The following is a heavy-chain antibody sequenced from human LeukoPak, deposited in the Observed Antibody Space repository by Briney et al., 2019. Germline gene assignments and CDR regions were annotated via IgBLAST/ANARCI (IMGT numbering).Heavy chain of an antibody. CDR3: ARDYGLNWYDR. Sequence: SETLSLTCVVSGFSISSGYYWGWIRQPPGKGLEWIGYIYYSGSTNYNPSLKSRVTISVDTSKNQFSLKLSSVTAADTAVYYCARDYGLNWYDRWGQGTLVTVSS. CDR1: GFSISSGYY. D-gene: IGHD4-17*01. J-gene: IGHJ5*02. CDR2: IYYSGST. V-gene: IGHV4-59*01.